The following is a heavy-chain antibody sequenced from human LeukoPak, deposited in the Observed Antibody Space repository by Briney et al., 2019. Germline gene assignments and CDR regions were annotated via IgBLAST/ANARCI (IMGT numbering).Heavy chain of an antibody. CDR1: GGSISSGGYY. CDR2: IYYSGST. J-gene: IGHJ4*02. Sequence: PSETLSLTCTVSGGSISSGGYYWSWIRQPPGKGLEWIGYIYYSGSTYYNPSLKSRVTISVDTSKNQFSLKLSSVTAANTAVYYCARVSTVSSYGHWGQGTLVTVSS. V-gene: IGHV4-30-4*08. D-gene: IGHD3-16*01. CDR3: ARVSTVSSYGH.